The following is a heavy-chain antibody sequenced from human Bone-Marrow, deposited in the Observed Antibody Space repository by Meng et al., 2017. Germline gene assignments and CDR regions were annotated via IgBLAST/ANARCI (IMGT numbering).Heavy chain of an antibody. CDR1: GFTFSSYS. V-gene: IGHV3-21*01. CDR2: ISSSSSYI. Sequence: GESLKISCAASGFTFSSYSMNWVRQAPGKGLEWVSSISSSSSYIYYADSVKGRFTISRDNAKNSLYLQMNSLRAEDTAVYCCARDLVVVAANEGVDYWGQGTLVTVSS. CDR3: ARDLVVVAANEGVDY. D-gene: IGHD2-15*01. J-gene: IGHJ4*02.